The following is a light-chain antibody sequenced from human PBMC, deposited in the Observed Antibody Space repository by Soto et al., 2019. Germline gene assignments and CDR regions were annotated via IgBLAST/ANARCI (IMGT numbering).Light chain of an antibody. CDR1: SSDVGGYNF. CDR3: SSYSGSDNFVV. V-gene: IGLV2-8*01. J-gene: IGLJ2*01. Sequence: QSALTQPPSASGSPGQSVTISCAGTSSDVGGYNFVSWYQQHPGKVPKLMIYEVIKRPSGVPDRFSVSKSGNTASLTVSGLHAEDEADYYCSSYSGSDNFVVFGGGTKLTVL. CDR2: EVI.